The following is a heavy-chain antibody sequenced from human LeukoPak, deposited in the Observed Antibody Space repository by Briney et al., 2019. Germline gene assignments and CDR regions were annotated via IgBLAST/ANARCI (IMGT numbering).Heavy chain of an antibody. V-gene: IGHV4-4*02. J-gene: IGHJ4*02. CDR2: IYHSGST. CDR1: GGSISSSNW. D-gene: IGHD6-19*01. Sequence: TSSETLSPTCAVSGGSISSSNWWSWVRQPPGKGLEWIGEIYHSGSTNYNPSLKSRVTISVDKSKNQFSLKLSSVTAADTAVYYCARGSAAGRVFDYWGQGTLVTVSS. CDR3: ARGSAAGRVFDY.